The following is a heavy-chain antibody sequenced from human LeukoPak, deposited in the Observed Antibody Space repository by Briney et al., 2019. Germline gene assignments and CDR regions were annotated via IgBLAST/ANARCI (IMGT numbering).Heavy chain of an antibody. D-gene: IGHD6-13*01. CDR1: GYTFTSYD. J-gene: IGHJ5*02. CDR2: MNPNSGNT. Sequence: ASVTVSCTASGYTFTSYDINWVRQATGQGLEWMGWMNPNSGNTGYAQKFQGRVTMTRNTSISTAYMELSSLRSEDTAVYYCARGRAGRAAAGSKFDPRGQGTLVTVSS. CDR3: ARGRAGRAAAGSKFDP. V-gene: IGHV1-8*01.